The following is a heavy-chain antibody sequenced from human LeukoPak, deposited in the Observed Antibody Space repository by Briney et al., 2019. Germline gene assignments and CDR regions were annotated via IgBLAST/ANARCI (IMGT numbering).Heavy chain of an antibody. CDR3: ARRLGRSFDY. CDR1: GYTFINHA. V-gene: IGHV1-3*04. D-gene: IGHD2-21*01. Sequence: ASVKVSCKASGYTFINHAIHWVRQAPGQRLEWMGWINIGNGNTKYSRNFQGRITITRDTSATTAYMDLSSLRSEDTAVYYCARRLGRSFDYWGQGTLVTVSS. CDR2: INIGNGNT. J-gene: IGHJ4*02.